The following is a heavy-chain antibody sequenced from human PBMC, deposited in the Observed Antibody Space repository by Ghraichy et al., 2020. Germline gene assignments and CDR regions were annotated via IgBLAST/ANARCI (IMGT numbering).Heavy chain of an antibody. V-gene: IGHV4-39*01. CDR2: IHYIGST. J-gene: IGHJ4*02. CDR1: GGSISSSTYY. Sequence: SETLSLTCAVSGGSISSSTYYWGWIRQPPGKGLEWIGNIHYIGSTYYNPSLRSRVTISMDTPKNQFSLNLNSVTAADTAVYYCARLASRYSGYDSLYFVSWVQGTLVAVSS. CDR3: ARLASRYSGYDSLYFVS. D-gene: IGHD5-12*01.